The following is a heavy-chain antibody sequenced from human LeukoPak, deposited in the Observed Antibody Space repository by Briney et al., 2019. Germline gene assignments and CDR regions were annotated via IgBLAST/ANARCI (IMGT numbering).Heavy chain of an antibody. CDR3: ARGYSSRLYNWLDP. V-gene: IGHV3-23*01. Sequence: GGSLRLSCAASGFIFSSYAMSWVRQAPGKGLEWVSTISGSAGSTYYADSVKGRFTISRDNAKNTLYLQMNSLTAEDTAVYYCARGYSSRLYNWLDPWGQGTLVTVSS. D-gene: IGHD6-13*01. CDR1: GFIFSSYA. J-gene: IGHJ5*02. CDR2: ISGSAGST.